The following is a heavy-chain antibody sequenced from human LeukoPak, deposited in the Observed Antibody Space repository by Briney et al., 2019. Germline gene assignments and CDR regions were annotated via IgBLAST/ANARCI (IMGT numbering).Heavy chain of an antibody. V-gene: IGHV4-31*02. CDR3: ARGAVLVVGTSWTYASLDV. Sequence: SETLSLTCTVSGGSINSGSFYWGWIRQRPGMGLEWIAYIYYSGTTLYNPSLKSRVIISIETSKNQFFLKLNSVTAADTAVYFCARGAVLVVGTSWTYASLDVWGQGTTVSVSS. CDR2: IYYSGTT. J-gene: IGHJ6*02. D-gene: IGHD2-15*01. CDR1: GGSINSGSFY.